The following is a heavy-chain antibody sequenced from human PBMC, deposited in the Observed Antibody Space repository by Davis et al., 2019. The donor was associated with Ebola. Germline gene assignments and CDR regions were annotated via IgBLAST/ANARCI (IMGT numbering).Heavy chain of an antibody. CDR1: GFTFTNYW. J-gene: IGHJ4*02. CDR2: VNDDGSGT. D-gene: IGHD1-1*01. Sequence: PGGSLRLSCAASGFTFTNYWMHWVRQTPGKGLVWVSRVNDDGSGTSYADSVRGRFTISRDNAKNSLYLQMNSLRVEDTAVYYCARDANWKLDYWGQGTLVTVSP. V-gene: IGHV3-74*01. CDR3: ARDANWKLDY.